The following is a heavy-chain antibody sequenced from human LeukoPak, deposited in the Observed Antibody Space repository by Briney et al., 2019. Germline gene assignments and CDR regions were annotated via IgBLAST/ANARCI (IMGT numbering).Heavy chain of an antibody. Sequence: PSETLSLTCTVSGGSISGYYWTWIRQPPGKGLEWIGYKYYSGSTNSNPSLKSRVTISVDPSKNQFSLELTSVTAADTAVYYCARGSGNYFGWFDPWGQGTPVTVSS. CDR3: ARGSGNYFGWFDP. J-gene: IGHJ5*02. CDR2: KYYSGST. CDR1: GGSISGYY. D-gene: IGHD3-10*01. V-gene: IGHV4-59*01.